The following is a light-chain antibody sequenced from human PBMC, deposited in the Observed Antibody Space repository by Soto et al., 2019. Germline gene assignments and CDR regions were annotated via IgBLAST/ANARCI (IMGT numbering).Light chain of an antibody. V-gene: IGKV1-5*01. Sequence: DIQMTQPPSTLSASVGDRVTITCRGSQSISSWLVWYQQRRGRVHKSLIYAASSLQSGVGSKLSGSGCGREFNVTIRSLQSDDFAAYYCQHYNGYSEAFGQGTKVDIK. CDR3: QHYNGYSEA. CDR2: AAS. J-gene: IGKJ1*01. CDR1: QSISSW.